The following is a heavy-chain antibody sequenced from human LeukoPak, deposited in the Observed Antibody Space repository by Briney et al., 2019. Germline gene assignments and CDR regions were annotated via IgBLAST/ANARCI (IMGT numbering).Heavy chain of an antibody. CDR3: ARSFHYYDSSSPYY. V-gene: IGHV3-30-3*01. D-gene: IGHD3-22*01. CDR1: GFTFSSYA. CDR2: ISYDGSNK. Sequence: QPGRSLRLSCAAPGFTFSSYAMHWVRQAPGKGLEWVAVISYDGSNKYYADSVKGRFTISRDNSKNTLYLQMNSLRAEDTAVYYCARSFHYYDSSSPYYWGQGTLVTVSS. J-gene: IGHJ4*02.